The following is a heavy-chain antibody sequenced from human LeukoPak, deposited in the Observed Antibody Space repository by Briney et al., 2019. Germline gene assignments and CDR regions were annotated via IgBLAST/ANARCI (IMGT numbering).Heavy chain of an antibody. CDR2: INPNSGGT. J-gene: IGHJ3*02. CDR3: ARDSGIHYGPEAFDI. V-gene: IGHV1-2*04. CDR1: GYTFTGYY. Sequence: ASVKVSCKASGYTFTGYYMHWVRQAPGQGLEWMGWINPNSGGTNYAQKFQGWVTMTRDTSISTAYMELSRLRSDDTAVYYCARDSGIHYGPEAFDIWGQGTMVTVSS. D-gene: IGHD3-10*01.